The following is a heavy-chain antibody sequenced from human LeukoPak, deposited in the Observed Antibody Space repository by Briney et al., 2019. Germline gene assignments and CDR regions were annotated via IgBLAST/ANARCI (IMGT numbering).Heavy chain of an antibody. Sequence: PGGSLRLSCAASGFTFDDYGMSWVRQAPGNGLEWVSGINWNGGSTGYADSVKGRFTISRDNAKNSLYLQMNSLRAEDTALYYCARKTGSYYYYMDVWGKGTTVTVSS. CDR1: GFTFDDYG. D-gene: IGHD1-14*01. CDR2: INWNGGST. CDR3: ARKTGSYYYYMDV. V-gene: IGHV3-20*04. J-gene: IGHJ6*03.